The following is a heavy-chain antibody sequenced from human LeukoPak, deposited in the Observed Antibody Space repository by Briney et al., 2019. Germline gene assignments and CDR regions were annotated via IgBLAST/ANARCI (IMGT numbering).Heavy chain of an antibody. Sequence: GGSLRLSCAASGFTFSSYGMHWVRQAPGKGLEWVAFIRYDGSNKYYADSVKGRFTISRDNSKNTLYLQMNSLRAEDTAVYYCARDTYCSGGSCYSGPDYWGQGTLVTVSS. CDR1: GFTFSSYG. J-gene: IGHJ4*02. CDR3: ARDTYCSGGSCYSGPDY. V-gene: IGHV3-30*02. CDR2: IRYDGSNK. D-gene: IGHD2-15*01.